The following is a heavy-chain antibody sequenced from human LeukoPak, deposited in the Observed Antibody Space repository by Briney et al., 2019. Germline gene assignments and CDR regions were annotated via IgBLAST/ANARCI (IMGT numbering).Heavy chain of an antibody. CDR1: GYTFTSYR. CDR3: AREGDLNTVTPIFDH. J-gene: IGHJ4*02. D-gene: IGHD4-17*01. CDR2: ISDHNGNT. V-gene: IGHV1-18*01. Sequence: ASVKVSCKASGYTFTSYRISWIRQAPGQGLERMGWISDHNGNTNYVQKFQGRVTMTTDTSTSTAYMELRSLRSDDTAVYYCAREGDLNTVTPIFDHWGQGTLVTVSS.